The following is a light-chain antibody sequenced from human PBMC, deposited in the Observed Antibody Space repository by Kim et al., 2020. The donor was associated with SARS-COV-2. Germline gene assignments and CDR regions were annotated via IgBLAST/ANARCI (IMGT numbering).Light chain of an antibody. Sequence: QSALTQPASVSGSPGQSITISCTGTSGDVGGYKFVSWHQQHPGKPPKLIIFDGSERPSGVSNRFSGSKSGNTASLTISGLQAEDEADYYCYSYAGRTTWVFGGGTQLTVL. J-gene: IGLJ3*02. CDR1: SGDVGGYKF. CDR3: YSYAGRTTWV. V-gene: IGLV2-23*01. CDR2: DGS.